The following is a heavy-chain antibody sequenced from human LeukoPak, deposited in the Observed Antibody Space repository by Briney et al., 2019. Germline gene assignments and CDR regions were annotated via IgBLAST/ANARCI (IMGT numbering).Heavy chain of an antibody. D-gene: IGHD3-22*01. CDR2: ISGSGGST. J-gene: IGHJ4*02. CDR3: AKIPRNYYDSSGYYYY. CDR1: GFTFSSYA. Sequence: PGGSLRLSCAASGFTFSSYAMGWVRQAPGKGLEWVSAISGSGGSTYYADSVKGRFTISRDNSKNTLYLQMNSLRAEDTAVYYCAKIPRNYYDSSGYYYYWGQGTLVTVSS. V-gene: IGHV3-23*01.